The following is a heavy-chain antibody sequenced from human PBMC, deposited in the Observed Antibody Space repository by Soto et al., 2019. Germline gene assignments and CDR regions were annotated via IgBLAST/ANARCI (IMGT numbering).Heavy chain of an antibody. D-gene: IGHD1-26*01. J-gene: IGHJ4*02. CDR2: ISYDGSNK. CDR1: GFTFSSYG. Sequence: GGSLRRSCAASGFTFSSYGMHWVRQAPGKGLEWVAVISYDGSNKYYADSVKGRFTISRDNSKNTLYLQMNSLRAEDTAVYYCAKDADPSGSYYFDYWGQGTLVTVSS. V-gene: IGHV3-30*18. CDR3: AKDADPSGSYYFDY.